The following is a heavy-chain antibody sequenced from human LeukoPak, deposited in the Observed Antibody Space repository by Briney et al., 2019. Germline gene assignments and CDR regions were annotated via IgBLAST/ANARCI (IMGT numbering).Heavy chain of an antibody. CDR2: IYSGGST. J-gene: IGHJ1*01. CDR1: GFTDSSNY. D-gene: IGHD1-14*01. CDR3: ARQKSRSNFQH. V-gene: IGHV3-53*01. Sequence: PGGSLRLPCAASGFTDSSNYMSWVRQAPGKGLEWVSVIYSGGSTYYADSVKGRFTISRDNSKNTLYLQMNSLRAEDTAVYYCARQKSRSNFQHWGQGTLVTVSS.